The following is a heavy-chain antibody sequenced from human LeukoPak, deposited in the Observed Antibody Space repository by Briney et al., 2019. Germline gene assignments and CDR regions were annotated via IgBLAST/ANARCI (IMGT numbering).Heavy chain of an antibody. D-gene: IGHD6-13*01. CDR2: ISVSAGST. Sequence: GGSLKLSCAASGFTFSTYAMSWVRQAPGKGLEWVSAISVSAGSTYYADSVKGRFTISRDNSKNTLYLQMNSLRAEDTAVYYCATGSVRYSASWYSQEGDYWGQGTLVTVSS. V-gene: IGHV3-23*01. J-gene: IGHJ4*02. CDR3: ATGSVRYSASWYSQEGDY. CDR1: GFTFSTYA.